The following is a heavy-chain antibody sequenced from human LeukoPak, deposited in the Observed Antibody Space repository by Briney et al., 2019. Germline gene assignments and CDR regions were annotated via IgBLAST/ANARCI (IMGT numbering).Heavy chain of an antibody. Sequence: SETLSLTCTVSGGSISSGDYYWSWIRQHPGKGLEWIGYIYYSGTTYYNPSLKSRVTISVDTSKNQFSLKLSSVTAADTAVYYCARHRVQRWLGNFDYWGQGTLVTVSS. CDR3: ARHRVQRWLGNFDY. CDR2: IYYSGTT. J-gene: IGHJ4*02. V-gene: IGHV4-31*03. D-gene: IGHD6-19*01. CDR1: GGSISSGDYY.